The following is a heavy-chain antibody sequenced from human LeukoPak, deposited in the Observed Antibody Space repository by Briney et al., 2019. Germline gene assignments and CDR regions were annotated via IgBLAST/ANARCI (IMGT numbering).Heavy chain of an antibody. V-gene: IGHV4-4*07. CDR2: IYASGST. Sequence: SETLSLTCTVSGGSITSYYWNWIRQPAGKGLEWIGRIYASGSTNYNPSLKSRVTMSVDTSKNRFSLKLSSVTAADTAVYYCARGGPRWGEGYYGMDVWGQGTTVTVSS. J-gene: IGHJ6*02. D-gene: IGHD1-26*01. CDR3: ARGGPRWGEGYYGMDV. CDR1: GGSITSYY.